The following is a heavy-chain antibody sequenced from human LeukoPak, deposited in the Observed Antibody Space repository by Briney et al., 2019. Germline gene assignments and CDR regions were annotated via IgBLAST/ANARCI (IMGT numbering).Heavy chain of an antibody. D-gene: IGHD1-26*01. J-gene: IGHJ6*03. Sequence: GESLKISCKGSGYSFTSYRIGWVRQMPAKGLEWMGVIYPGDSDTRHSPSFQGQVPISADKSISTAYLQWSSLKASDTAMYYCARQYSGSFMSYMDVWGKGTTVTVSS. CDR2: IYPGDSDT. CDR3: ARQYSGSFMSYMDV. V-gene: IGHV5-51*01. CDR1: GYSFTSYR.